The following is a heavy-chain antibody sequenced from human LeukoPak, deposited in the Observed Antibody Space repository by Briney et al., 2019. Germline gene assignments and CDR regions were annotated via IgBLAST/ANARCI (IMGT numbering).Heavy chain of an antibody. CDR2: IYYSGST. CDR1: GGSISSYY. V-gene: IGHV4-59*12. Sequence: SETLSLTCTVSGGSISSYYWSWIRQPPGKGLEWIGYIYYSGSTNYNPSLKSRVTMSVDTSKNQFSLKLSSVTAADTAVYYCAREEVALVCWGQGTLVTVSS. J-gene: IGHJ4*02. D-gene: IGHD2-15*01. CDR3: AREEVALVC.